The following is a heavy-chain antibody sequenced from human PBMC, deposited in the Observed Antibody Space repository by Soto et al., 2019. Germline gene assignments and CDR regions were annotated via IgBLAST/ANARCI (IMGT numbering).Heavy chain of an antibody. CDR2: IKHDGKEK. Sequence: GGSLRPSCAVYRFILTKNAMSWVRQVPGKGREWVANIKHDGKEKYYADSVKGRFTVSRDNVKNFLHLQMSSLRAEDTAVYYCARDVVAANLYYYYGMDVWGQGTTVTVSS. D-gene: IGHD6-19*01. J-gene: IGHJ6*02. V-gene: IGHV3-7*01. CDR3: ARDVVAANLYYYYGMDV. CDR1: RFILTKNA.